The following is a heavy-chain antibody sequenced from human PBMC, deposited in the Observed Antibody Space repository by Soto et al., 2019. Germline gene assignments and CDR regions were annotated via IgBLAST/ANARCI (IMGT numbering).Heavy chain of an antibody. D-gene: IGHD1-20*01. V-gene: IGHV2-70*01. CDR2: IDWDDDK. CDR1: GFSLSTSGMC. J-gene: IGHJ5*02. CDR3: ARMGITGTTRWSDP. Sequence: NPTQTLTLTCTFSGFSLSTSGMCVSWIRQAPGKALEWLALIDWDDDKYYSTSLKTRLTISKDTSKNQVVLTLTNMDPVDTATYYCARMGITGTTRWSDPWGQGTLVTVP.